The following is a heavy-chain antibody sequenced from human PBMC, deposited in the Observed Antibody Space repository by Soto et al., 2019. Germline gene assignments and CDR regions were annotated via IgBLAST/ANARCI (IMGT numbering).Heavy chain of an antibody. V-gene: IGHV4-59*01. J-gene: IGHJ4*02. CDR3: ARDLEGATAFDY. CDR1: GGSISSYY. Sequence: NPSETLSLTCTVSGGSISSYYWSWIRQPPGKGLEWIGYIYYSGSTNYNPSLKSRVTISVDTSKNQFSLKLSSVTAADTAVYYCARDLEGATAFDYWGQGTLVTVSS. CDR2: IYYSGST. D-gene: IGHD1-26*01.